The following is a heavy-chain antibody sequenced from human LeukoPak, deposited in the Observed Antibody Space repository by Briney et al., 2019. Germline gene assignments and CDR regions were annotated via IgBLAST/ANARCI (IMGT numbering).Heavy chain of an antibody. CDR1: GDSMSNSNSY. J-gene: IGHJ4*02. CDR2: IYYDGKT. CDR3: VRLQHFGDPH. D-gene: IGHD4-17*01. V-gene: IGHV4-39*01. Sequence: SETLSLTCTVSGDSMSNSNSYWAWNRQPPGKGLEWNGSIYYDGKTYYSPSLRSRVTVSADTSKSQFSLKLSSVTAADTAVYFCVRLQHFGDPHWGQGTLVTVST.